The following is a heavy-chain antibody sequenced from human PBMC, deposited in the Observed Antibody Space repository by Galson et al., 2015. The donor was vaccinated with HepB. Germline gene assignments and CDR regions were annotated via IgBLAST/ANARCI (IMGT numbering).Heavy chain of an antibody. D-gene: IGHD2-2*01. CDR1: GYTFTSYG. J-gene: IGHJ6*03. Sequence: SVKVSCKASGYTFTSYGISWVRQAPGQGLEWMGWISAYNGNTNYAQKLQGRVTMTTDTSTSTAYMELRSLRSDDTAVHYCARDEYPRYCSSTSCYGRYYYMDVWGKGTTVTVSS. CDR3: ARDEYPRYCSSTSCYGRYYYMDV. CDR2: ISAYNGNT. V-gene: IGHV1-18*01.